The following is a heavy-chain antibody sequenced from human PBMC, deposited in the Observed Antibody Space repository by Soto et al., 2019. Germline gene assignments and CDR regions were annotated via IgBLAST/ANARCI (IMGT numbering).Heavy chain of an antibody. CDR3: ARGPTGETGSY. V-gene: IGHV1-18*01. CDR1: GYTFTSYG. J-gene: IGHJ4*02. D-gene: IGHD3-16*01. Sequence: QVQLVQSGAEVKKPGASVKVSCKASGYTFTSYGISWVRQAPGQGLEWMGWISAYNGNTNYAQKLQGRVTMTTDTSTSTANRERRSLRSDATAVYSWARGPTGETGSYGGQGPLVTVSS. CDR2: ISAYNGNT.